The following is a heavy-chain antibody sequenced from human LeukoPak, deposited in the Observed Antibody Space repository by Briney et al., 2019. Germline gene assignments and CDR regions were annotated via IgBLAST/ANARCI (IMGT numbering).Heavy chain of an antibody. Sequence: GASVKVSCKASGYTFTSYAISWVRQAPGQGLEWMGGIIPIFGTANYAQKFQGRVTITADESTSTAYMELSSLRSEDTAVYYCARDSHYCSSTSCYALDYWGQGTLVTVSS. CDR2: IIPIFGTA. D-gene: IGHD2-2*01. CDR1: GYTFTSYA. CDR3: ARDSHYCSSTSCYALDY. J-gene: IGHJ4*02. V-gene: IGHV1-69*13.